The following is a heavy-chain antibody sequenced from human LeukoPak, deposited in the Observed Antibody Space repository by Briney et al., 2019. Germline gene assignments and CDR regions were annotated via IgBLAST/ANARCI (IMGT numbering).Heavy chain of an antibody. J-gene: IGHJ4*02. D-gene: IGHD6-13*01. Sequence: GGSLRLSCAASGFTFSSYWMNWVRQAPGKGLEWVANIKQDGSEKYYVDSVKGRFTISRDNAKNSLYLQMNRLRAVDTAVYYCARVVAAAGDYFDYWGQGTLVTVSS. CDR1: GFTFSSYW. CDR2: IKQDGSEK. V-gene: IGHV3-7*01. CDR3: ARVVAAAGDYFDY.